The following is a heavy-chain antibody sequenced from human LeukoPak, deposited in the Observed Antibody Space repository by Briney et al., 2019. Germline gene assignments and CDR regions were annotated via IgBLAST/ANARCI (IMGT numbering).Heavy chain of an antibody. CDR3: ARRVDATRWFDP. J-gene: IGHJ5*02. CDR1: GFTFSNYF. CDR2: ISGDGTTT. V-gene: IGHV3-74*03. Sequence: PGGSLRLSCAASGFTFSNYFMHWVRQAPGKGLVWVSRISGDGTTTMYADSVKGRFTISRDNAKNTLYLQMNCLRDEDTATYYCARRVDATRWFDPWGQGTLVAVSS. D-gene: IGHD2-15*01.